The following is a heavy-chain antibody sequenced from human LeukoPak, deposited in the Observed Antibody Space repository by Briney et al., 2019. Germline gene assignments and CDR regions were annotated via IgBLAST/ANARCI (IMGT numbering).Heavy chain of an antibody. Sequence: KPGGSLRLSCAASGFTFKNAWMNWVRQAPGKGLEWVGRIKTKTEGVTTDYPASGKGRFTISRDDSKTTLYLQMNNLKIEDTAVYYCTTRVVTTNDYWGRGTLVTVSS. D-gene: IGHD2-21*02. V-gene: IGHV3-15*07. CDR2: IKTKTEGVTT. CDR3: TTRVVTTNDY. J-gene: IGHJ4*02. CDR1: GFTFKNAW.